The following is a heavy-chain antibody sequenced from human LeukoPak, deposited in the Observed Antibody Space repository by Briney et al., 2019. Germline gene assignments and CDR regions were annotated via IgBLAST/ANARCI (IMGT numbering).Heavy chain of an antibody. Sequence: SETLSLTCTVSGGSISTYYWSWIRQPPGKGLEWIGYMYYSGSTNYNPSLQSRVTISVETSRIQFSLKLRSVTAADTAVYYCARGAYGGNSGDAFDIWGQGTMVTVSS. J-gene: IGHJ3*02. CDR1: GGSISTYY. D-gene: IGHD4-23*01. CDR2: MYYSGST. V-gene: IGHV4-59*01. CDR3: ARGAYGGNSGDAFDI.